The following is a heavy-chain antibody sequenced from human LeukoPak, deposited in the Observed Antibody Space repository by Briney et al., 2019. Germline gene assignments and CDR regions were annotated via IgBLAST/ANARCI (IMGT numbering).Heavy chain of an antibody. V-gene: IGHV4-31*03. D-gene: IGHD3-22*01. CDR3: ARGSLTYYDSSGYYYRAFDI. Sequence: PSQTLSLTCTVSGGSISSGGYYWSWIRQHPGKGLEWIGYIYYSGSTYYNPSLKSRVTISVDTSKNQFSLKLSSVTAADTAVYYCARGSLTYYDSSGYYYRAFDIWGQGTMVTVSS. J-gene: IGHJ3*02. CDR2: IYYSGST. CDR1: GGSISSGGYY.